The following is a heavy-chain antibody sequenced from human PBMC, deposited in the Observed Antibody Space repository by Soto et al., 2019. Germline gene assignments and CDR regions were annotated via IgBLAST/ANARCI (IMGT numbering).Heavy chain of an antibody. CDR2: IKQDGSEK. J-gene: IGHJ6*02. CDR3: ARNMATIFEGGMDV. V-gene: IGHV3-7*01. Sequence: PGGSLRLSCAASGFTFSSYWMSWIRQAPGKGLEWVANIKQDGSEKNYVDSVKGRFTISRDNAKNSLYLQMNSLRAEDTAVYYCARNMATIFEGGMDVWGQGTTVTVSS. CDR1: GFTFSSYW. D-gene: IGHD3-3*01.